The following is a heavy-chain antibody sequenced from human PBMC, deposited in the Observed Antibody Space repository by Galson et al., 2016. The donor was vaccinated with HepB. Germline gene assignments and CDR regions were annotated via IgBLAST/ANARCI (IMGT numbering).Heavy chain of an antibody. J-gene: IGHJ2*01. D-gene: IGHD3-10*01. CDR2: INSDGSST. Sequence: SLRLSCAASGFTFSSYWMHWVRQAPGKGLVWVSRINSDGSSTSYADSVKGRFTISRDNAKNTLYLQMNSLRAEDTAVYYCARASLHMVWGVSQWYFDLWGRGTLVTVSA. CDR1: GFTFSSYW. V-gene: IGHV3-74*01. CDR3: ARASLHMVWGVSQWYFDL.